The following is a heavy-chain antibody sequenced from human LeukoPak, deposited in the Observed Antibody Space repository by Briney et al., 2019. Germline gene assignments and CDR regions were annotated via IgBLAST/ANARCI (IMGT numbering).Heavy chain of an antibody. D-gene: IGHD2-2*01. Sequence: GASVKVSCKASGYTFTGYYMHWVRQAPGQGLEWMGWINPNSGGTNYAQKFQGRVTMTRDTSISTAYMELSRLRSDDTAVYYCARFPPYCSSTSCPYGYYYGMAVWGQGTTVTVSS. J-gene: IGHJ6*02. CDR1: GYTFTGYY. CDR2: INPNSGGT. CDR3: ARFPPYCSSTSCPYGYYYGMAV. V-gene: IGHV1-2*02.